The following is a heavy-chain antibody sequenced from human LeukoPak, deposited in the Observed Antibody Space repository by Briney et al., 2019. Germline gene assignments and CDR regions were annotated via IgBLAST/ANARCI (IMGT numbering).Heavy chain of an antibody. J-gene: IGHJ4*02. V-gene: IGHV4-34*01. D-gene: IGHD6-19*01. CDR3: ARGLQSSGWFRRDYFDY. Sequence: SETLSLTCAVHVRSLSVYYWRWIRQPPAKGLGWIGEIIHRARTNYHPPFKSRVTISVDTSKNQFSLKLSSVAAADTAVYYCARGLQSSGWFRRDYFDYWGQGTLVTVSS. CDR1: VRSLSVYY. CDR2: IIHRART.